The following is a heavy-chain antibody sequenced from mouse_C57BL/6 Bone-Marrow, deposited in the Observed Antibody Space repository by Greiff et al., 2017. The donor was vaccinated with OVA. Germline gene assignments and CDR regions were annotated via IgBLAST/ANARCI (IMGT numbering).Heavy chain of an antibody. CDR1: GFTFSSYG. CDR3: ARANWDFDY. J-gene: IGHJ2*01. Sequence: EVKVVESGGDLVKPGGSLKLSCAASGFTFSSYGMSWVRQTPDKRLEWVATISSGGSYTSYPDSVKGRFTISRDNAKNTLYLQMSSLKSEDTAMYYCARANWDFDYWGQGTTLTVSA. V-gene: IGHV5-6*01. D-gene: IGHD4-1*01. CDR2: ISSGGSYT.